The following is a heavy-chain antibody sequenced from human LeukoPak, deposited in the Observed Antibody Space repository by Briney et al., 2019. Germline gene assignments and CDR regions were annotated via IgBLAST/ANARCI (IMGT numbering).Heavy chain of an antibody. CDR1: GGSISSSSYY. J-gene: IGHJ4*02. CDR3: ARRRGDSSNFDY. Sequence: SETLSLTCTVSGGSISSSSYYWVWIRQPPGKGLEWIGNIFNSGSTYYNPSLKSRVTISLDTSKNQLSLKVSSVTAADTAVYYCARRRGDSSNFDYWGQGTRVTVSS. D-gene: IGHD6-13*01. V-gene: IGHV4-39*01. CDR2: IFNSGST.